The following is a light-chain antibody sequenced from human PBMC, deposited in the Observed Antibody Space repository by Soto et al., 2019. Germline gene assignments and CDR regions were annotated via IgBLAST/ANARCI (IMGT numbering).Light chain of an antibody. V-gene: IGLV2-14*01. CDR2: EVS. CDR3: SSYGRTSTRYV. Sequence: QSALTQPASVSGSPGQSITISCTGTSSDVGGYNYVSWYQQHPGKAPKLMIYEVSNRPSGVSNRFSGSKSANTASLTISGLQAEDEAAYFCSSYGRTSTRYVFGTGTKLTVL. J-gene: IGLJ1*01. CDR1: SSDVGGYNY.